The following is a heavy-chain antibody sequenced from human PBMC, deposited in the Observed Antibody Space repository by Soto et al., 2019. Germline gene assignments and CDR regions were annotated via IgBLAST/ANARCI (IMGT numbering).Heavy chain of an antibody. J-gene: IGHJ6*02. D-gene: IGHD3-3*01. CDR3: VRERTIFGVAPGGGVDV. CDR2: VYHSGAT. V-gene: IGHV4-30-2*01. CDR1: GGSISTSDYT. Sequence: QLQLQESGSGLIKPSQTLSLTCAVSGGSISTSDYTWSWIRQPPGTGLEWIGSVYHSGATHYMPSLKIRLTMSLDKSKNQFSLDLTSVTAADTAVYYCVRERTIFGVAPGGGVDVWGQGTTVTVSS.